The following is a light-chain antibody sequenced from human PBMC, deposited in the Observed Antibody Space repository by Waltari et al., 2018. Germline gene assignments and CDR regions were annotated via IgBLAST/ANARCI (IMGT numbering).Light chain of an antibody. J-gene: IGLJ3*02. V-gene: IGLV1-44*01. Sequence: QSVLTQPPSASGTPGQRVTISCSGSNSNIGSNTVHWYQRVPGTAPKHLIYSNDQRPSGVPDRFSASKSGTSASLAISGLQSEDEADYYCATWDDRLTGVVFGGVVFGGGTKVTVL. CDR1: NSNIGSNT. CDR3: ATWDDRLTGVVFGGVV. CDR2: SND.